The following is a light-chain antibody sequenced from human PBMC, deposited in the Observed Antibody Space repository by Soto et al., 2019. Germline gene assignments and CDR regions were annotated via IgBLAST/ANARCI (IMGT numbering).Light chain of an antibody. J-gene: IGKJ1*01. Sequence: DIQTTQSPSTLSASVGDRVTITCRASQSVGRWLAWYQQKTGKAPKVLIYKASSLESGVPSRFSGSGSGTEFTLTISSPQADDFATYYCQHYNSYSEAFGQGTKVDIK. V-gene: IGKV1-5*03. CDR3: QHYNSYSEA. CDR2: KAS. CDR1: QSVGRW.